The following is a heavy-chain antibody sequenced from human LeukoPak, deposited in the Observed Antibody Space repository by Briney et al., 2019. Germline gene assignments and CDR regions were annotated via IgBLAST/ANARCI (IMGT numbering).Heavy chain of an antibody. CDR2: IFAGGGAA. J-gene: IGHJ4*02. D-gene: IGHD3-3*01. CDR1: GFTFSDYA. V-gene: IGHV3-23*01. Sequence: GGSLRLSCPVSGFTFSDYAMTWVRQAPGKGLEWVSSIFAGGGAALYADSVRGRFTISRDNSKNTLYLQMSSLRAEDTAIYYCAKDASARPSDYWGPGTLVTVSS. CDR3: AKDASARPSDY.